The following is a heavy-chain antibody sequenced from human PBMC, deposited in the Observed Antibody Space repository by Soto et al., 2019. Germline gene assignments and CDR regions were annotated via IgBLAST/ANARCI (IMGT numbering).Heavy chain of an antibody. CDR1: GFTFSSYW. D-gene: IGHD5-12*01. J-gene: IGHJ6*02. CDR3: ARGGGIVATWVDGMDV. Sequence: EVQLVESGGGLVQPGGSLRLSCAASGFTFSSYWMHWVRQAPGQGLVWVSRINSDGSSTSYADSVKSRFTISKDNAKNALYLQVNSLRAEDTAVYYCARGGGIVATWVDGMDVWGQGTTVTVSS. CDR2: INSDGSST. V-gene: IGHV3-74*01.